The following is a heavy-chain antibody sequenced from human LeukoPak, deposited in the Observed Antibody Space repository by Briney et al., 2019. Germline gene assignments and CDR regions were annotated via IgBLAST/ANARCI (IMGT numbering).Heavy chain of an antibody. Sequence: PGGSLRLSCAASGFTFSSYCTHWVRHAPGKGLVWVSRINSDGSSTSYADSVKGRFTISRDNAKNTLYLQMNSLRAEDTAVYYCARDLEWFGDVDDYWGQGTLVTVSS. CDR1: GFTFSSYC. J-gene: IGHJ4*02. CDR2: INSDGSST. D-gene: IGHD3-10*01. CDR3: ARDLEWFGDVDDY. V-gene: IGHV3-74*01.